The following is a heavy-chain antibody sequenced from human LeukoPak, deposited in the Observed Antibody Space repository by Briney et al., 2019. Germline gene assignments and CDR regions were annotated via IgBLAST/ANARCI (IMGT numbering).Heavy chain of an antibody. CDR1: GFSFDTYT. J-gene: IGHJ4*02. D-gene: IGHD6-13*01. CDR3: ARGSYSSSWFEKYFFDS. V-gene: IGHV3-21*01. Sequence: GGPLRLSCAASGFSFDTYTMNWVRQAPGRGLEWVSSISGSGLYIFYADSVKGRFTISRDNAKNSLYLQMNSLRAEDTSLYFCARGSYSSSWFEKYFFDSWGQGTLVTVSA. CDR2: ISGSGLYI.